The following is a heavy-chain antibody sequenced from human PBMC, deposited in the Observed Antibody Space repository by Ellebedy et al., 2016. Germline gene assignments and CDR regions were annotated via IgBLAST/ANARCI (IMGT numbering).Heavy chain of an antibody. V-gene: IGHV3-74*01. D-gene: IGHD2-15*01. CDR3: ARVDPCSENGCYRYDY. CDR2: INSAGSIT. J-gene: IGHJ4*02. Sequence: GESLKISCAASGFTFTTYWIHWVRQAPGKGLVWVSRINSAGSITNYADSVKGRFTISRDNAKNTVYLQMNSLRAEDTTVYYCARVDPCSENGCYRYDYWGQGTLVTVSS. CDR1: GFTFTTYW.